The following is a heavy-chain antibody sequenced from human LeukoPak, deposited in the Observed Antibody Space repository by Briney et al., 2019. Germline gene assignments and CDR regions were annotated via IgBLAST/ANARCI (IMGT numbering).Heavy chain of an antibody. CDR2: ISSSGSTI. Sequence: SGGSLRLSCAASGFTFSSYEMNWVRQAPGKGLERVSYISSSGSTIYYADSVKGRFTISRDNAKNSLYLQMSSLRAEDTAVYYCARDYSGGGVDYWGQGTLVTVSS. J-gene: IGHJ4*02. V-gene: IGHV3-48*03. CDR3: ARDYSGGGVDY. CDR1: GFTFSSYE. D-gene: IGHD1-26*01.